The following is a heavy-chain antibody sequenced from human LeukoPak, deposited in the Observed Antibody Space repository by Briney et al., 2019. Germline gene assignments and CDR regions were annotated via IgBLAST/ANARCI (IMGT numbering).Heavy chain of an antibody. V-gene: IGHV3-48*03. CDR3: ARDRTRDFGVVIARPHYYYGMDV. J-gene: IGHJ6*02. D-gene: IGHD3-3*01. CDR2: ISSSGSTI. CDR1: GFTFSSYE. Sequence: GGSLRLSCAASGFTFSSYEMNWVRHAPGKGLEWVSYISSSGSTIYYADSVKGRFTISRDNAKNSLYLQMNSLRAEDTAVYYCARDRTRDFGVVIARPHYYYGMDVWGQGTTVTVSS.